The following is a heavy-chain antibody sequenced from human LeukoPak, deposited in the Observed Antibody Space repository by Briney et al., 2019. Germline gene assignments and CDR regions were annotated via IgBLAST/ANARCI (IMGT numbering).Heavy chain of an antibody. CDR2: ISYDGSNK. CDR1: GFTFSNYA. V-gene: IGHV3-30-3*01. Sequence: GGSLRLSCAASGFTFSNYAIHWVRQAPGKGLEWVALISYDGSNKYYADSVKGRFTISRDNSKNTLYLQMDSLRAEDTAVYYCARQSGFDYWGQGTLVTVSS. D-gene: IGHD3-3*01. CDR3: ARQSGFDY. J-gene: IGHJ4*02.